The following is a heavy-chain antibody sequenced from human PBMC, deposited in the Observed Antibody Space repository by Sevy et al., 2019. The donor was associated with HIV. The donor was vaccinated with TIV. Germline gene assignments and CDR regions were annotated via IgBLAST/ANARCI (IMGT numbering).Heavy chain of an antibody. J-gene: IGHJ4*01. CDR1: GFAFSSHA. V-gene: IGHV3-30-3*01. D-gene: IGHD6-13*01. CDR2: ISYEGTET. Sequence: GGSLRLSCAASGFAFSSHAMHWVRQAPGKGLEWVATISYEGTETFYAASVGGRFTIPRDNSKNMLSLQINSLRPEDTAVYYCARDGGYSIKWYPLYWGHGTLVTVSS. CDR3: ARDGGYSIKWYPLY.